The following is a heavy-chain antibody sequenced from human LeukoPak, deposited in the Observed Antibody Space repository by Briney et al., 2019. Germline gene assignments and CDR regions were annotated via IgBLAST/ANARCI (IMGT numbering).Heavy chain of an antibody. Sequence: GGSLRLSCAASGFTFSSYGMHWVRQAPGKGLEWVAVIWYDGSNKYYADSVKGRFTISRDNSKNTLYLQMNSLRAEDTAVYYCARVKGPRWGAQQTLIDYWGQGTLVTVSS. D-gene: IGHD3-16*01. J-gene: IGHJ4*02. CDR1: GFTFSSYG. CDR2: IWYDGSNK. V-gene: IGHV3-33*01. CDR3: ARVKGPRWGAQQTLIDY.